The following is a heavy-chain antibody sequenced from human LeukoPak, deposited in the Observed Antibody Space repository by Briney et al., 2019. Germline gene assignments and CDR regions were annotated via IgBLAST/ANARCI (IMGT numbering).Heavy chain of an antibody. J-gene: IGHJ5*02. V-gene: IGHV1-2*02. D-gene: IGHD3-3*01. CDR1: GYTFTGYY. CDR3: ARDSTPLILTMNWFDP. CDR2: INPNSGGT. Sequence: GASVKVSCKASGYTFTGYYMHWVRQAPGQGLEWMGWINPNSGGTDYAQKFQGRVTMTRDTSISTAYMELSRLRSDDTAVYYCARDSTPLILTMNWFDPWGQGTLVTVSS.